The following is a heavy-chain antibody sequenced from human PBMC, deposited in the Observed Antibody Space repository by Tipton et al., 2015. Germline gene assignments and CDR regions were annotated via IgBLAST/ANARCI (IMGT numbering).Heavy chain of an antibody. V-gene: IGHV4-59*01. CDR3: ARENAYYYGMDV. CDR1: GTSLSGFY. Sequence: LRLSCTVSGTSLSGFYWTWIRQPPGKGLEWIGYIRYRGGTNYKPSLRGRVSISLDMSKNQFSLKLRSVTAADTAMYFCARENAYYYGMDVWGQGTTVTVSS. D-gene: IGHD1-1*01. J-gene: IGHJ6*02. CDR2: IRYRGGT.